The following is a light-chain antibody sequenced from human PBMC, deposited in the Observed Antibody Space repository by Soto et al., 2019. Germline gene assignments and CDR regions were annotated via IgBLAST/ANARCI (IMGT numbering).Light chain of an antibody. CDR1: QTVRNNY. V-gene: IGKV3-20*01. J-gene: IGKJ4*01. CDR3: QQFSSYPLT. CDR2: DAS. Sequence: EIFLTQSPATLSVSLWEIATLSWRASQTVRNNYLAWYQQNPGQAPRLLIYDASSRATGIPDRFSGGGSGTDFTLTISRLEPEDFAVYYCQQFSSYPLTFGGGTKVDI.